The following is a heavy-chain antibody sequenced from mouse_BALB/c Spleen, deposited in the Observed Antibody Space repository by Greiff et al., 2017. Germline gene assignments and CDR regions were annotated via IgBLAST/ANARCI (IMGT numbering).Heavy chain of an antibody. CDR3: ARGDPRFAY. V-gene: IGHV1S29*02. Sequence: EVQLQQSGPELVKPGASVKISCKASGYTFTDYNMHWVKQSHGKSLEWIGYIYPYNGGTGYNQKFKSKATLTVDNSSSTAYMELRSLTSEDSAVYYCARGDPRFAYWGQGTLGTVSA. J-gene: IGHJ3*01. CDR2: IYPYNGGT. CDR1: GYTFTDYN.